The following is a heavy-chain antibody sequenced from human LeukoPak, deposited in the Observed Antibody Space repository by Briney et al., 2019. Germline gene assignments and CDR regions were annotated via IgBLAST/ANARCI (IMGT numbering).Heavy chain of an antibody. V-gene: IGHV4-4*07. Sequence: PSETLSLTCTVSGGSISTYYYSWIRQPAGKGLEWIGRIYSSGSTNYDPSLKSRVTMSVETSKNQFSLILSSETASDTAVYYCARKSSGGWYFGYWGQGTLVTVSS. CDR1: GGSISTYY. D-gene: IGHD2-15*01. CDR3: ARKSSGGWYFGY. J-gene: IGHJ4*02. CDR2: IYSSGST.